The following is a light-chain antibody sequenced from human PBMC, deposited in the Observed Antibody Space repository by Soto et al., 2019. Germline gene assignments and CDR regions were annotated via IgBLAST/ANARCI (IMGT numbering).Light chain of an antibody. CDR2: GPS. CDR3: QQCASSPHT. CDR1: QSVATSE. V-gene: IGKV3-20*01. J-gene: IGKJ1*01. Sequence: ELVLTQSPGTLSLSPGERATLFCRASQSVATSELAWYQQKPGQAPRLHIGPSSRATGVPDRFIASGSGTDFTLTISRLEPEDFADYYCQQCASSPHTFGRGTTVEIK.